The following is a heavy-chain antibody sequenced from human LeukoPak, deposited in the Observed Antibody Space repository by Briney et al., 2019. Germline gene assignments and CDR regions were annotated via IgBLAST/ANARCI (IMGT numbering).Heavy chain of an antibody. J-gene: IGHJ4*02. Sequence: SETLSLTCTVSGGSISSGDYYWSWIRQPPGKGLEWIGYIYYSGSTYYNPSLKSRVTISVDTSKNQFSLKLSSVTAADTAVSYCARESARMITFGGVIVAGLNYFDYWGQGTLVTVSS. CDR3: ARESARMITFGGVIVAGLNYFDY. D-gene: IGHD3-16*02. CDR1: GGSISSGDYY. CDR2: IYYSGST. V-gene: IGHV4-30-4*01.